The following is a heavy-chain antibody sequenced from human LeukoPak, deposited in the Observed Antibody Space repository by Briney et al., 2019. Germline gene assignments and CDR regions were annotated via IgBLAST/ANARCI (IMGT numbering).Heavy chain of an antibody. CDR1: GFTFSSHW. V-gene: IGHV3-7*01. Sequence: GGSLRLSCAASGFTFSSHWMSWVRQAPGKGLEWVANIKQDGSEKYYVDSVKGRFTISRDNAKNSLFLQMNSLRAEDTAVYYCARGANYWGQGILVTVSS. CDR2: IKQDGSEK. CDR3: ARGANY. J-gene: IGHJ4*02.